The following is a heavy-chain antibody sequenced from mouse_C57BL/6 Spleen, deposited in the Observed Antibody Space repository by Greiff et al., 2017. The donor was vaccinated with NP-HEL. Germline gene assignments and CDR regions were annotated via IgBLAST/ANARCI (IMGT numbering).Heavy chain of an antibody. CDR1: GYAFSSSW. CDR2: IYPGDGDT. CDR3: VTGTWRVDY. Sequence: QVQLQQSGPELVKPGASVKISCKASGYAFSSSWMNWVKQRPGKGLEWIGRIYPGDGDTNYNGKFKGKATLTADKSSSTAYMQLSSLTSEDSAVYFCVTGTWRVDYWGQGTTLTVSS. D-gene: IGHD4-1*01. J-gene: IGHJ2*01. V-gene: IGHV1-82*01.